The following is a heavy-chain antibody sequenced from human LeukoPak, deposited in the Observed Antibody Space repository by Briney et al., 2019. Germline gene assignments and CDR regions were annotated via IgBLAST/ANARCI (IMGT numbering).Heavy chain of an antibody. CDR1: GFTFSSYW. CDR3: ARVRATFSPHFDN. J-gene: IGHJ4*02. CDR2: INSDGRIT. D-gene: IGHD5-12*01. V-gene: IGHV3-74*01. Sequence: GGSLRLSCAASGFTFSSYWMHWVRQAPGKGLMWVSRINSDGRITNYADPVKGRFTISRDNAKNTLYLQMNSLRAEDTAVYYCARVRATFSPHFDNWGQGTLVTVSS.